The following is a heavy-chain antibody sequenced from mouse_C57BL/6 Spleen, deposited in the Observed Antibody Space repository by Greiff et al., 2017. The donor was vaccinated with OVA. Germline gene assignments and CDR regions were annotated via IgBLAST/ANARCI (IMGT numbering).Heavy chain of an antibody. Sequence: EVQLVESGGGLVQPGGSLSLSCAASGFTFTDYYMSWVRQPPGKALEWLGFISNKANGYTTEYSAYVKGRLTISRANSQSILYLQMNALRAEDSATYYCARSWGYYYAFDYWGQGTSVTVSS. CDR2: ISNKANGYTT. J-gene: IGHJ4*01. V-gene: IGHV7-3*01. CDR3: ARSWGYYYAFDY. D-gene: IGHD2-2*01. CDR1: GFTFTDYY.